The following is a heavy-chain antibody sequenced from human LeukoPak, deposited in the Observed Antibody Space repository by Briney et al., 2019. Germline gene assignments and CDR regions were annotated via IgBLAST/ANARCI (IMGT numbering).Heavy chain of an antibody. CDR3: AKDGSNYGGYYYYGMDV. D-gene: IGHD4-11*01. CDR2: ISGSGGST. CDR1: GFTFSSYA. J-gene: IGHJ6*02. Sequence: GGSLRLSCAASGFTFSSYAMSWVRQAPGKGLEWVSAISGSGGSTYYADSVKGRFTISRDNSKNTLYLQMNSLRAEDTAVYYCAKDGSNYGGYYYYGMDVWGQGTTVAVSS. V-gene: IGHV3-23*01.